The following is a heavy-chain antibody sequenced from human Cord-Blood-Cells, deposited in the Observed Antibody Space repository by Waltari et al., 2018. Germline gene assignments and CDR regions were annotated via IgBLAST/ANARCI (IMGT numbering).Heavy chain of an antibody. CDR2: INPNSGGT. V-gene: IGHV1-2*02. CDR1: GYTFTGYY. CDR3: ARLPWGSGWFDY. D-gene: IGHD7-27*01. Sequence: QVQLVQSGAEVKKPGASVKVSCKASGYTFTGYYMHWVRQAPGQGLEWMGWINPNSGGTNDAQKFKGRVTMTRDTSISTAYMELSRLRSDDTAVYYCARLPWGSGWFDYWGQGTLVTVSS. J-gene: IGHJ4*02.